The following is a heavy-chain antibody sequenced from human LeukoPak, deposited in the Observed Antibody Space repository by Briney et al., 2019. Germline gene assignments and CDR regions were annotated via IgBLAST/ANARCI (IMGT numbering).Heavy chain of an antibody. V-gene: IGHV4-39*01. J-gene: IGHJ4*02. D-gene: IGHD1-20*01. CDR2: IYKTGST. CDR1: GGSISSTTYY. CDR3: TRHQTNNYSPGTPFDL. Sequence: SETLSLTCTVSGGSISSTTYYWAWIRQPPGKGLEWIGSIYKTGSTNYSPSLKSRVFISVDTSNNQFSLKPSSVTASDTAVYFCTRHQTNNYSPGTPFDLWGEGTLVSVPS.